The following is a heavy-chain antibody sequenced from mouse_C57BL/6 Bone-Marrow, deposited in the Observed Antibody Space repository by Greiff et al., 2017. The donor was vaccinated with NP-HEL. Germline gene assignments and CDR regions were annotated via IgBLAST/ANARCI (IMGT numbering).Heavy chain of an antibody. CDR3: ARGRWLLLYFDY. CDR2: IYPGSGNT. D-gene: IGHD2-3*01. CDR1: GYTFTDYY. V-gene: IGHV1-76*01. J-gene: IGHJ2*01. Sequence: VQGVESGAELVRPGASVKLSCKASGYTFTDYYINWVKQRPGQGLEWIARIYPGSGNTYYNEKFKGKATLTAEKSSSTAYMQLSSLTSEDSAVYFCARGRWLLLYFDYWGQGTTLTVSS.